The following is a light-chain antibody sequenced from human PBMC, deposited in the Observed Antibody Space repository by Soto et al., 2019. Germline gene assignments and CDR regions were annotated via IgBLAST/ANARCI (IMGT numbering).Light chain of an antibody. J-gene: IGLJ1*01. V-gene: IGLV2-23*02. CDR2: EVN. CDR1: SSDVGTYTL. Sequence: SALTQPASVSGSPGQSITISCIGTSSDVGTYTLVSWYQQHPGKAPKLVIYEVNKRPAGVSKRFSGSKSGDTASLTISGLQAEDEADYYCSSYAGAITFYVFGTGTKVTV. CDR3: SSYAGAITFYV.